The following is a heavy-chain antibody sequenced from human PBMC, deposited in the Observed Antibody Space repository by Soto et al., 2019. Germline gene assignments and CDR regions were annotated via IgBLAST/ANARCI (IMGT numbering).Heavy chain of an antibody. Sequence: PVGSLRLSCTFSGFTSDDYALTWVRQSPGKGLEWVAFATSQAFGGTTDYAASVKGRFTISGDDSTTVAYLQMNSLQTEDTAIYYCTRDGDFYGMDGWGQGTTATV. V-gene: IGHV3-49*04. CDR3: TRDGDFYGMDG. CDR2: ATSQAFGGTT. CDR1: GFTSDDYA. J-gene: IGHJ6*02. D-gene: IGHD3-3*01.